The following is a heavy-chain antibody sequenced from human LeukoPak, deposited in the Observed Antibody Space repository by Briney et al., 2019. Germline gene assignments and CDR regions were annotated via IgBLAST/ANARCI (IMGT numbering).Heavy chain of an antibody. CDR1: GGSINSGGYY. V-gene: IGHV4-30-4*01. J-gene: IGHJ3*02. CDR3: AREILDYGEKLDAFDI. CDR2: IYYSGSA. Sequence: PSQTLSLTCTVSGGSINSGGYYWSWIRQHPGKGLEWIGHIYYSGSADYNPSLKSRVTISVDRSKNQFSLKLSSVTAADTAVYYCAREILDYGEKLDAFDIWGQGTMVTVSS. D-gene: IGHD4-17*01.